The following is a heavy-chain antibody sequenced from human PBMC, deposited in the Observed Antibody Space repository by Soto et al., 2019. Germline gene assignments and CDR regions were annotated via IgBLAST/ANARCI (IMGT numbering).Heavy chain of an antibody. CDR3: SRYRVHSGYPEYFQH. Sequence: EVQLVESGGGLIQPGGSLRLSCAASGFTVSSNYMSWVRQAPGKGLEWVSVIYSGGSTYYADSVKGRFTISRDNSKNTLYLQMNSLIAEYTALYYCSRYRVHSGYPEYFQHLGQGTLVTVSS. D-gene: IGHD3-22*01. CDR1: GFTVSSNY. CDR2: IYSGGST. V-gene: IGHV3-53*01. J-gene: IGHJ1*01.